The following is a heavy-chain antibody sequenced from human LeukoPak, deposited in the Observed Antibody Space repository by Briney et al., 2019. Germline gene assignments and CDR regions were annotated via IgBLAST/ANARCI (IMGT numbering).Heavy chain of an antibody. J-gene: IGHJ4*02. V-gene: IGHV4-39*01. CDR1: GGSISSSSYY. CDR2: IYYSGST. CDR3: ARRGKDSSSWYVVDY. Sequence: PSETLSLTCTVSGGSISSSSYYWGWIRQPPGKGLEWIGSIYYSGSTYHNPSLKSRVTISVDTSKNQFSLKLSSVTAADTAVYYCARRGKDSSSWYVVDYWGQGTLVTVSS. D-gene: IGHD6-13*01.